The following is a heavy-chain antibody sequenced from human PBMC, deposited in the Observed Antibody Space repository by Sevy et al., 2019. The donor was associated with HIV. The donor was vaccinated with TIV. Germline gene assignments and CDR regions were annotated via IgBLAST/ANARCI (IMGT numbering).Heavy chain of an antibody. V-gene: IGHV4-59*08. D-gene: IGHD1-26*01. Sequence: SETLSLTCIVSGGSITSLYWNWIRQPPGKGLEWIANIYYNGHINYNPSLKSRVTLSLYTSKNQFSLRLSSVTAADTAMYYCAGENAWGRGYSWGQGTLVTVSS. CDR3: AGENAWGRGYS. J-gene: IGHJ4*02. CDR2: IYYNGHI. CDR1: GGSITSLY.